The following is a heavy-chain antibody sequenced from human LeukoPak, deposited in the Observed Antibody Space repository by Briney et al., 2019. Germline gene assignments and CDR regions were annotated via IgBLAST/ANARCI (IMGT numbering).Heavy chain of an antibody. Sequence: SVKVSCKAFGGTFSSYAISWVRQAPGQGLEWMGRIIPIFGTANYAQKFQGRVTITTDESTSTAYMELSSLRSEDTAVYYCATSVVAGTAYDAFDIWGQGTMVTVSS. J-gene: IGHJ3*02. D-gene: IGHD6-19*01. V-gene: IGHV1-69*05. CDR2: IIPIFGTA. CDR3: ATSVVAGTAYDAFDI. CDR1: GGTFSSYA.